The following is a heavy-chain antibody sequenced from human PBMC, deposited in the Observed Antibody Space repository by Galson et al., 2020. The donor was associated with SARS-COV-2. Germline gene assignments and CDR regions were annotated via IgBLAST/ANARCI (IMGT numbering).Heavy chain of an antibody. J-gene: IGHJ6*02. V-gene: IGHV1-46*01. D-gene: IGHD2-2*01. Sequence: ASVKVSCKASGYTFTSYYMHWVRQAPGQGLEWMGIINPSGGSTSYAQKFQGRVTMTRDTSTSTVYMELSSLRSEDTAVYYCARSLPQLPPNYGMDVWGQGTTVTVSS. CDR2: INPSGGST. CDR3: ARSLPQLPPNYGMDV. CDR1: GYTFTSYY.